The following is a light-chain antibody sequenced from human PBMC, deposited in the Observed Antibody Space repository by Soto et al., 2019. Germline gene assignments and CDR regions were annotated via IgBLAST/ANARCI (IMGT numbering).Light chain of an antibody. Sequence: EIVLTQSPGTLSLSPGERATLSCRASQSVSSSYLAWYQQKPGQAPRLLIYGASSRATGIPDRFSGSGSGTDFTLTISRLAPEDFAVYYCPQYGSSMTFGQGTKVEIK. CDR1: QSVSSSY. CDR3: PQYGSSMT. J-gene: IGKJ1*01. V-gene: IGKV3-20*01. CDR2: GAS.